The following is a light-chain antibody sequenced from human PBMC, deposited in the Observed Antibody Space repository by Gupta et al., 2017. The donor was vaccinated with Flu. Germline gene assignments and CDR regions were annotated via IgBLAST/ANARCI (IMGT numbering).Light chain of an antibody. CDR3: QSYDSSLSGSVV. V-gene: IGLV1-40*01. CDR2: GNS. J-gene: IGLJ2*01. CDR1: SSNIGAGYG. Sequence: SVLTDTPSVLGVPGQSITISCTWSSSNIGAGYGVHWYQQLPGTAPKLLVYGNSNRPSGVPDRFSGSKSGTSASLAITGLQAEDEADYYCQSYDSSLSGSVVFGGGTRLTVL.